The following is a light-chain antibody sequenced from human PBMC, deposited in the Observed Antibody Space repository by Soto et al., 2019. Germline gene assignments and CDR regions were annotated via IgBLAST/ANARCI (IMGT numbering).Light chain of an antibody. Sequence: DIQMTQSPSTLSASVGDRVTITCRASQSISSWLAWYQQKPGKAPKLLIYKASSLQSGVPSRFSGSGSGTEFTLTISNLQPDDFATYYCQQYNTYWTFGPGTRVDIK. J-gene: IGKJ1*01. CDR2: KAS. V-gene: IGKV1-5*03. CDR1: QSISSW. CDR3: QQYNTYWT.